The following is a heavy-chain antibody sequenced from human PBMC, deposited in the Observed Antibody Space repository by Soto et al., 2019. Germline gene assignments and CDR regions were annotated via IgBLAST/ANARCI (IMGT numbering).Heavy chain of an antibody. CDR2: INTGSGNT. CDR3: SRSQGAVGSESSSIFGDFQH. CDR1: GYTFTSYA. J-gene: IGHJ1*01. Sequence: QVHLVQSWAEVTQPGASVKLSCKASGYTFTSYAMHWVRQAPGQSLEWLGWINTGSGNTKYSQKLQGRVTSTWGSSASTAYMELSILRSEDTAVYYCSRSQGAVGSESSSIFGDFQHWGQGTLVSVSS. D-gene: IGHD3-10*01. V-gene: IGHV1-3*04.